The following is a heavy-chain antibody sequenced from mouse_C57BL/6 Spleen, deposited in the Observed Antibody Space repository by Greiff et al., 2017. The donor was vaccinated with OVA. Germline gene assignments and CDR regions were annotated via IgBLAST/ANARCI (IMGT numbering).Heavy chain of an antibody. J-gene: IGHJ2*01. V-gene: IGHV3-1*01. CDR3: SRIFDYDGYYFDY. Sequence: VQLKESGPGMVKPSQSLSLTCTVTGYSITSGYDWHWIRNFPGNKLEWMCYISYSGSTNYNPSLKNRISITHDKSKNHFFLKLNSVTTEDTATYYCSRIFDYDGYYFDYWGQGTTLTVSS. CDR1: GYSITSGYD. D-gene: IGHD2-4*01. CDR2: ISYSGST.